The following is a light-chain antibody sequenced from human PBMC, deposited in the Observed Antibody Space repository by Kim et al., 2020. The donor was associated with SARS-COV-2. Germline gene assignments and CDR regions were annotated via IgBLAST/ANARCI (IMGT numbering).Light chain of an antibody. CDR2: SNS. Sequence: QSVIIPCSGSISNIGSNPVNWYQHVPGTAPKLLIYSNSDRPSGVPDRFTAAKSDTSAALAISGLQSEDETTYYCAAWDESLDGFLVFGGGTQLTVL. CDR1: ISNIGSNP. CDR3: AAWDESLDGFLV. V-gene: IGLV1-44*01. J-gene: IGLJ2*01.